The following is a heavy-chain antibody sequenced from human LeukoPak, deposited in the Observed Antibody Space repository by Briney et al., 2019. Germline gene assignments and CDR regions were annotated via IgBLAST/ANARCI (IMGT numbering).Heavy chain of an antibody. CDR1: GFTFSNAW. CDR3: TTDLGRTTVTTWFAFDI. J-gene: IGHJ3*02. CDR2: IKSKTDGGTT. V-gene: IGHV3-15*01. D-gene: IGHD4-17*01. Sequence: GGSLRLSCAASGFTFSNAWMSWVRQAPGKGLEWVGRIKSKTDGGTTDYAAPVKGRFTISRDDSKNTLYLQMNSLKTEDTAVYYCTTDLGRTTVTTWFAFDIWGQGTMVTVSS.